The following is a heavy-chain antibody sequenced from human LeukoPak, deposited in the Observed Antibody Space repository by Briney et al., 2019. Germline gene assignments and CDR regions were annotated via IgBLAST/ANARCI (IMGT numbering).Heavy chain of an antibody. CDR1: GGTFSSYT. J-gene: IGHJ4*02. Sequence: SVKVSCKASGGTFSSYTISWVRQAPGQGLEWMGRIIPILGIANYAQKFQGRVTITADKSTSTAYMELSSLRSEDTAVYYCAGKELDCVGDCYPHFDYWGQGTLVTVSS. V-gene: IGHV1-69*02. CDR3: AGKELDCVGDCYPHFDY. D-gene: IGHD2-21*01. CDR2: IIPILGIA.